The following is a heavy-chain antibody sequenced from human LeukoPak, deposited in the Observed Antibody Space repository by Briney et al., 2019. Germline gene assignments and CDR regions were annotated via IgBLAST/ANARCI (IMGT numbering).Heavy chain of an antibody. V-gene: IGHV5-51*01. CDR1: GYRFTSYW. Sequence: GESLQISCKGSGYRFTSYWIGWVRQMPGKGLEWMGIIYPGDSDTRYSPSFQGQVTISADKSISTASLQWSSLKASDTAMYYCARSLRNLRIVGATAAWFDPWGQGTLVTVSS. CDR3: ARSLRNLRIVGATAAWFDP. D-gene: IGHD1-26*01. CDR2: IYPGDSDT. J-gene: IGHJ5*02.